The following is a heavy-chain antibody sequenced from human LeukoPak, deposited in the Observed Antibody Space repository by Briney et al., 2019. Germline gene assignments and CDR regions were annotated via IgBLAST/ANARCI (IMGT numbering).Heavy chain of an antibody. Sequence: GGSLRLSCAPSGFTFTSYWMHWVRQTPGKGLVWLSRINSDGTITSYADSLEGRFTISRDNAKNTVYLQMNSLRAEDTAVYYCARPGVGFDYWGQGALVTVSS. V-gene: IGHV3-74*01. J-gene: IGHJ4*02. CDR2: INSDGTIT. CDR1: GFTFTSYW. CDR3: ARPGVGFDY.